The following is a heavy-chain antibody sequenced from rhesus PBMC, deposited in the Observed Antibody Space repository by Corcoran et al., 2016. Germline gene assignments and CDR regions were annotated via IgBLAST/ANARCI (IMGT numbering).Heavy chain of an antibody. CDR3: TRVQYQYYFDY. Sequence: DVQLVESGGGLVKPGGSLRLSCVASGFTFRSYEMHWVRHAHEKGLEWVSVINESGGPIYYADSGKGRFTITRDNAKNSLFLQMNSLRAEDTAVYYCTRVQYQYYFDYWGQGVLVTVSS. CDR2: INESGGPI. V-gene: IGHV3-100*02. J-gene: IGHJ4*01. D-gene: IGHD3-3*01. CDR1: GFTFRSYE.